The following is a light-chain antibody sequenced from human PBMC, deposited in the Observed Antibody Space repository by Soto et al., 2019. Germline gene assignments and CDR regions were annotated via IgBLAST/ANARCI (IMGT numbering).Light chain of an antibody. V-gene: IGKV1-12*01. J-gene: IGKJ2*01. CDR2: AAS. CDR1: KGISNW. CDR3: QHVNSFTPTT. Sequence: MTQSPSSVSASVGDTVTITFRSSKGISNWVAWSQQKAGKASKLLIYAASILQSEVPSRFSGSGSGTDFTLTISSLQPEDFATYFCQHVNSFTPTTFGQGT.